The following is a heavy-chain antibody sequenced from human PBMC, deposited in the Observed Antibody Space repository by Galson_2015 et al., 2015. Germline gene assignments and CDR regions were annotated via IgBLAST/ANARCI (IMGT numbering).Heavy chain of an antibody. Sequence: SLRLSCAASGFTVSSNCMSWVRQAPGKGLEWVSVIYSGGTTYYADSVRGRFTISRDNSKNTLYLQMNSLRAEGTAMYYCARSNHYGSGSYGLYYWGRGARLPVPS. CDR3: ARSNHYGSGSYGLYY. CDR2: IYSGGTT. CDR1: GFTVSSNC. J-gene: IGHJ4*02. D-gene: IGHD3-10*01. V-gene: IGHV3-53*01.